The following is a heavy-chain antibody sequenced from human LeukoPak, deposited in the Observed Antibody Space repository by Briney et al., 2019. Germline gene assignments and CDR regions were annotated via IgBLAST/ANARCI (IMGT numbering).Heavy chain of an antibody. V-gene: IGHV1-2*02. CDR1: GYTFTGYY. D-gene: IGHD1-26*01. CDR2: INPNSGGT. CDR3: ARDGGSYFFDY. J-gene: IGHJ4*02. Sequence: ASVTVSCKASGYTFTGYYMHWVRQAPGQGLEWMGWINPNSGGTNYAQKLQGRVTMTTDTSTSTAYMELRSLRSDDTAVYYCARDGGSYFFDYWGQGTLVTVSS.